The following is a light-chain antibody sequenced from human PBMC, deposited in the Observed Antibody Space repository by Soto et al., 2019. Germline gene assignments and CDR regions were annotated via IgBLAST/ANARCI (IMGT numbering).Light chain of an antibody. CDR3: SSYTTTSPVV. J-gene: IGLJ2*01. CDR2: EVS. CDR1: SSDVGGYNY. Sequence: QSVLTQPRSVSGSPGQSVTISCTGTSSDVGGYNYVSWYQQHPGKAPKLMIYEVSNRPSGVSNRFSGSKSGNTASLTISGLQAEDEADYYCSSYTTTSPVVFGGGTQLTVL. V-gene: IGLV2-14*01.